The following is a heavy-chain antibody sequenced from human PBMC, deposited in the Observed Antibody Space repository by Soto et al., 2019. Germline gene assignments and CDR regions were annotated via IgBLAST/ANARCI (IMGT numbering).Heavy chain of an antibody. D-gene: IGHD3-22*01. CDR1: GYTFTSCG. Sequence: ASVKVSCKASGYTFTSCGISWVRQAPGQGLEWMGWISAYNGNTNYAQKLQGRVTMTTDTSTSTAYMELRSLRSDDTAVYYCARDQSAEYYYDSSGYYSAFDIWGQGTMVTVSS. V-gene: IGHV1-18*01. CDR2: ISAYNGNT. CDR3: ARDQSAEYYYDSSGYYSAFDI. J-gene: IGHJ3*02.